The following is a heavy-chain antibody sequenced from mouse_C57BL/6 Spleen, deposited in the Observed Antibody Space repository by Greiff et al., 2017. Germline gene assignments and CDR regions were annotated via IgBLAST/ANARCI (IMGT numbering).Heavy chain of an antibody. D-gene: IGHD1-1*01. CDR1: GYTFTSYW. Sequence: QVQLQQPGAELVRPGTSVTLSCKASGYTFTSYWMHWVKQRPGQGLAWIGVIDPSDSYTNYNQKFKGKATLTVDTSSSTAYMQLSSLTSAASAVYYSASYYGSSSWFAYWGQGTLVTVSA. V-gene: IGHV1-59*01. CDR2: IDPSDSYT. J-gene: IGHJ3*01. CDR3: ASYYGSSSWFAY.